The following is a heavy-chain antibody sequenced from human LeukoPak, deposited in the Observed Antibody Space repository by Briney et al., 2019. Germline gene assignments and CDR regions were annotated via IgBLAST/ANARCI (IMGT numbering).Heavy chain of an antibody. D-gene: IGHD3-9*01. CDR3: ARDSILTGYNY. J-gene: IGHJ4*02. CDR2: INPNSGGT. V-gene: IGHV1-2*02. Sequence: MGWINPNSGGTNYAQKFQGRVTMTRDTSISTAYMELSRLRSDDTAVYYCARDSILTGYNYWGQGTLVTVSS.